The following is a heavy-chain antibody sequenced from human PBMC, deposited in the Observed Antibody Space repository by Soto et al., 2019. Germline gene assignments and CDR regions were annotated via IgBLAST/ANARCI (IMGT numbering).Heavy chain of an antibody. V-gene: IGHV1-69*02. J-gene: IGHJ3*02. CDR2: IIPILGIA. Sequence: QVQLVQSGAEVKKPGSSVKVSCKASGGTFSSYTISWVRQAPGQGLEWMGRIIPILGIANYAQKFQGRVTITADKSTSTAYMERSSLRSEDTAVYYCARSVQQLVRLLGSWEGKEAFDIWGQGTMVTVSS. CDR1: GGTFSSYT. CDR3: ARSVQQLVRLLGSWEGKEAFDI. D-gene: IGHD6-6*01.